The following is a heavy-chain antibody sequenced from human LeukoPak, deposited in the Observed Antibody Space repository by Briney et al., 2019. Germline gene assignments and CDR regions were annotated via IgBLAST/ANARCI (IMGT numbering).Heavy chain of an antibody. J-gene: IGHJ4*02. CDR1: GFTLSTYG. CDR3: AKDLDCSGGTWHKAFDC. D-gene: IGHD2-15*01. V-gene: IGHV3-30*02. CDR2: IRYDGSDK. Sequence: PGGSLRLSCVASGFTLSTYGMHWVRQAPGKGLEWVAFIRYDGSDKFYGDSVKGRFTTSRDNSKNTLYLQMSRLRVEDTAVYYCAKDLDCSGGTWHKAFDCWGQGTLVTVSS.